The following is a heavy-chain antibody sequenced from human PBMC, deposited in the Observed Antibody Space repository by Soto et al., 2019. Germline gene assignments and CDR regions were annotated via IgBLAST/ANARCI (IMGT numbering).Heavy chain of an antibody. J-gene: IGHJ6*02. Sequence: GESLKISCKGSGYSFTYYWIVWVRQMPGKGLEWIGLIYPGDSDTRYSPSFQGQVTISADKSITAAYLQCSSLKASDSAMYYPTRLQGETIAVASNCNYAMDVWGQGTTVTASS. D-gene: IGHD6-19*01. CDR2: IYPGDSDT. CDR1: GYSFTYYW. V-gene: IGHV5-51*01. CDR3: TRLQGETIAVASNCNYAMDV.